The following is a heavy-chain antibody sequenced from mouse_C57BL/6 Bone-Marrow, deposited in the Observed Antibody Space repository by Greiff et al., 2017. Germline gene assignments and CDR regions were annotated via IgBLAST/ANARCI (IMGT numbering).Heavy chain of an antibody. CDR3: GGLGTVVAPIEY. D-gene: IGHD1-1*01. CDR1: GYTFTSYG. Sequence: VQGVESGAELARPGASVKLSCKASGYTFTSYGISWVKQRTGQGLEWIGEIYPRSGNTYYNEKFKGKATLTADKSSSTAYMGLRSLTSEDAAVYFGGGLGTVVAPIEYWGQGTTLTVSS. V-gene: IGHV1-81*01. J-gene: IGHJ2*01. CDR2: IYPRSGNT.